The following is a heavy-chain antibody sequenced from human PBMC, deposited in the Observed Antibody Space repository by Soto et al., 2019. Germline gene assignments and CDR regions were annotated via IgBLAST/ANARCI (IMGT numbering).Heavy chain of an antibody. J-gene: IGHJ4*02. Sequence: GGSLRLSCAASGFTVSTNYMSWVRQAPGKGLEWVSAIYSGGNTYYADSVKGRFTISRDNSKNTLYLQMSSLRAEDTAVYYCARRKYCSSTTCFDYWGQGTLVTVSS. CDR1: GFTVSTNY. D-gene: IGHD2-2*01. V-gene: IGHV3-66*01. CDR2: IYSGGNT. CDR3: ARRKYCSSTTCFDY.